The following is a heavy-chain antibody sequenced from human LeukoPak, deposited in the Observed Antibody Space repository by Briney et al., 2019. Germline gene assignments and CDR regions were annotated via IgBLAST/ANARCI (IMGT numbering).Heavy chain of an antibody. CDR2: INPGGGST. CDR1: GYTFTSYY. J-gene: IGHJ4*02. CDR3: ARSREGHYDLNPFEH. Sequence: ASVTVSCKASGYTFTSYYMHWVRQAPGQGLEWMGIINPGGGSTSYAQKFQGRVTMTRDTSTSTAYMELISLRSEDTAVYYCARSREGHYDLNPFEHWGQGTLVTVSS. V-gene: IGHV1-46*01. D-gene: IGHD3-22*01.